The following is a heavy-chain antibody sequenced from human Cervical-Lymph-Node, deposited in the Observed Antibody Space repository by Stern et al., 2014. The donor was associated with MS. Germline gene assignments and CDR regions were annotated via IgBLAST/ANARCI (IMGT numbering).Heavy chain of an antibody. CDR2: ITSSSSDT. J-gene: IGHJ6*02. Sequence: EVQLVESGGGLVKPGGSLRLSCAASGFNFNFFGMNWVLQAPGKGLEWVSSITSSSSDTYYADSVKGRFTISRDNAKNSLYLHLDSLRAEDTAVYYCARKAGGYQLLRHYGLDAWGQGTTVTVSS. D-gene: IGHD2-2*01. CDR3: ARKAGGYQLLRHYGLDA. V-gene: IGHV3-21*06. CDR1: GFNFNFFG.